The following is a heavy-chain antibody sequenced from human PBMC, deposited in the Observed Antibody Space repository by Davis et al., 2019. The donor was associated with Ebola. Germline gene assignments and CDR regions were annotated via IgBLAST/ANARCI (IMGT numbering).Heavy chain of an antibody. CDR2: ISGSGGST. V-gene: IGHV3-23*01. D-gene: IGHD2-15*01. J-gene: IGHJ6*02. Sequence: PGGSLRLSCAASGFTFSSYAMSWVRQAPGKGLEWVSAISGSGGSTYYADSVKGRFTISRDNSKNTLYLQMNSLRAEDTAVYYCAKPPGPVCSGGSCYGDFGYYYYGMDVWGQGTTVTVSS. CDR3: AKPPGPVCSGGSCYGDFGYYYYGMDV. CDR1: GFTFSSYA.